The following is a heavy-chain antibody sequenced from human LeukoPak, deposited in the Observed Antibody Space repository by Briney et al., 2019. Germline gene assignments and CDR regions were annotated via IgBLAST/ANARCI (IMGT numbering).Heavy chain of an antibody. CDR3: AGGSPYYDSSGPSFDY. V-gene: IGHV3-74*01. J-gene: IGHJ4*02. Sequence: GGSLRLSCAASGFSFSDYWVHWVRQAPGKGLVWVSRINTDGTSTTYADSAKGRFTISRDNSKNTLYLQMNSLRAEDTAVYYCAGGSPYYDSSGPSFDYWGQGTLVTVSS. D-gene: IGHD3-22*01. CDR1: GFSFSDYW. CDR2: INTDGTST.